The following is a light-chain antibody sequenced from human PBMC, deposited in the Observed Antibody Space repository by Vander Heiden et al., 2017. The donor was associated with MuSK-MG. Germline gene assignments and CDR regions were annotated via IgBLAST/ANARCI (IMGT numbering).Light chain of an antibody. CDR2: GAS. Sequence: AIQLTQCPSSLSASVGDRVTITCRPSQDISSALAWYQQNPGKPPKLLIYGASNLERGVPSRVSGSGFGTDFTLTVSRLQPEDFAIYYCQQFNSYPHTFGQGTRLDIE. V-gene: IGKV1-13*02. J-gene: IGKJ5*01. CDR1: QDISSA. CDR3: QQFNSYPHT.